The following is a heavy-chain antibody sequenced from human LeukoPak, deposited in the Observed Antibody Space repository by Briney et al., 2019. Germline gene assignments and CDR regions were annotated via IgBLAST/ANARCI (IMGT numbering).Heavy chain of an antibody. J-gene: IGHJ4*02. D-gene: IGHD1-26*01. CDR2: ISGSGGST. Sequence: PGGSLRLSCAASGFTFSSYAMSWVRQAPGKGLEWVSAISGSGGSTYYADSVKGRFTISRDNAKNSLYLQMNSLRAEDTAVYYCARVPGSIQGGQWGQGTLVTVSS. CDR1: GFTFSSYA. CDR3: ARVPGSIQGGQ. V-gene: IGHV3-23*01.